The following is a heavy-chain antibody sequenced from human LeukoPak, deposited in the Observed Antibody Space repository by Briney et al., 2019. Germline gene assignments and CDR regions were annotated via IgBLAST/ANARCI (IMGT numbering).Heavy chain of an antibody. CDR2: IRSKAYGGTT. V-gene: IGHV3-49*04. Sequence: GGSLRLSCTASGFTFGDYAMSWVRQAPGKGLEWVGFIRSKAYGGTTEYAASVKGRFTISRDDSKSIAYLQMNSLKTEDAAVYYCTRVSDYSYVWGSYRSYYFDYWGQGALVTVSS. CDR3: TRVSDYSYVWGSYRSYYFDY. D-gene: IGHD3-16*02. J-gene: IGHJ4*02. CDR1: GFTFGDYA.